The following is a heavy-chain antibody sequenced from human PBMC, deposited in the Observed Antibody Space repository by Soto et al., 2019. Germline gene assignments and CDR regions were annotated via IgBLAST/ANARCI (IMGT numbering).Heavy chain of an antibody. V-gene: IGHV4-34*01. CDR1: GGSFSTYY. CDR2: INHSGSN. Sequence: QIQQWGAGLLKPSETLSLTCVVSGGSFSTYYYKWIRQSPGKGLEWIGEINHSGSNNYSPSLKSRVTMSLDTSNNQVSLELTSVTAADTDVYYCARGGSNDWQVAFDIWGQGTMVTVSS. CDR3: ARGGSNDWQVAFDI. J-gene: IGHJ3*02. D-gene: IGHD3-9*01.